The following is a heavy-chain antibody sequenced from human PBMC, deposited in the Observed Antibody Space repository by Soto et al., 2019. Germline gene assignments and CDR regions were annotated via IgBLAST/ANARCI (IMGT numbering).Heavy chain of an antibody. D-gene: IGHD3-10*02. CDR2: IIPIFGTA. V-gene: IGHV1-69*13. CDR3: ARGNVRGGYFVYDGMDV. J-gene: IGHJ6*02. Sequence: ASVKVSCKASGGTFSSYAISWVRQAPGQGLEWMGGIIPIFGTANYAQKFQGRVTITADESTSTAYMELSSLRSEDTAVYYCARGNVRGGYFVYDGMDVWGQGATVTVSS. CDR1: GGTFSSYA.